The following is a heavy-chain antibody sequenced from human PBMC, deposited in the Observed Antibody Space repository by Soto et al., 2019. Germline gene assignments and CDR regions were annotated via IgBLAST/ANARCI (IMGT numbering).Heavy chain of an antibody. J-gene: IGHJ4*02. Sequence: EVQLLESGVGLVQPGGSLRLSCAASGFTFSSYAMSWVRQAPGKGLEWVSGISTSGDSTYYADSVKGRFTISRDNSKNTLYLQMNSLRAGDTAVYYRAINSRYCSSTSCYADWGQGTLVTVSS. D-gene: IGHD2-2*01. V-gene: IGHV3-23*01. CDR2: ISTSGDST. CDR3: AINSRYCSSTSCYAD. CDR1: GFTFSSYA.